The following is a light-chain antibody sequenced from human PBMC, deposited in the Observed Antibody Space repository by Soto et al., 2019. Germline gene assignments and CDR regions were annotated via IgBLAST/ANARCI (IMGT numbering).Light chain of an antibody. V-gene: IGKV1-5*01. Sequence: IQMTHSPSTLSASVCDRVTITCRASHNIERWMAWYQQKPGKAPSLLIFDASTLHSGVPSRFSGSGSGTDFTLTISSLQPDDFAVYYCQQYGSSQWKFGQGTKVDIK. J-gene: IGKJ1*01. CDR1: HNIERW. CDR2: DAS. CDR3: QQYGSSQWK.